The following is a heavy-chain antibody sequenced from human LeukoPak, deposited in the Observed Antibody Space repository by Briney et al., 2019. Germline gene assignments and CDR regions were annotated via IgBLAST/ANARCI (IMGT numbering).Heavy chain of an antibody. CDR3: ARAGDHDYYYGMDV. V-gene: IGHV1-69*04. CDR1: GGTFSSYA. J-gene: IGHJ6*02. D-gene: IGHD7-27*01. CDR2: IIPILGIA. Sequence: SVKVSCKASGGTFSSYAISWVRQAPGQGLEWVGRIIPILGIANYAQKFQGRVTITADKSTSTAYMELSSLRSEDTAVYYCARAGDHDYYYGMDVWGQGTTVTVSS.